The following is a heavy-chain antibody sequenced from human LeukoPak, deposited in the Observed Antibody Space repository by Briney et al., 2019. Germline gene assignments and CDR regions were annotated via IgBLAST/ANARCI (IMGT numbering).Heavy chain of an antibody. CDR1: AGSVSSYY. D-gene: IGHD3-16*01. J-gene: IGHJ5*02. CDR2: IYYSGST. CDR3: ARSNAKGGWFDP. V-gene: IGHV4-59*02. Sequence: SETLSLTCTVSAGSVSSYYWRWNRQPPGNGLEWIGYIYYSGSTNYNPSLKSRVTISVDTSKNQFSLKLSSVTAADTAVYYCARSNAKGGWFDPWGQGTLVTVSS.